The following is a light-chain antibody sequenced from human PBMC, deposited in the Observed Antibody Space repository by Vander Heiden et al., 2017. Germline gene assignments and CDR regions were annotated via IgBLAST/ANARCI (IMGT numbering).Light chain of an antibody. CDR2: DNR. CDR1: SIGSKS. CDR3: QVWDSISDVGV. V-gene: IGLV3-21*02. Sequence: SYVLTQPPSVSVAPAQTATITCGGNSIGSKSVQWSQQRPGQAPVLVAYDNRDRPSGIPERISGSNSGNTATLTISRVEAGDEADYYCQVWDSISDVGVFGGGTKLTVL. J-gene: IGLJ2*01.